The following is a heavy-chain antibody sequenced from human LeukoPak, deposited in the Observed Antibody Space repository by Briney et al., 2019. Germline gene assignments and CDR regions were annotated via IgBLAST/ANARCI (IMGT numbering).Heavy chain of an antibody. J-gene: IGHJ1*01. CDR2: ISSSGSTI. V-gene: IGHV3-11*01. CDR3: ASSWSGGNLS. D-gene: IGHD4-23*01. CDR1: GGSMSSYY. Sequence: LSLTCTVSGGSMSSYYWSWIRQAPGKGLEWVSYISSSGSTIYYADSVKGRFTISRDNAKNSLYLQMNSLRAEDTAVYYCASSWSGGNLSWGQGTLVTVSS.